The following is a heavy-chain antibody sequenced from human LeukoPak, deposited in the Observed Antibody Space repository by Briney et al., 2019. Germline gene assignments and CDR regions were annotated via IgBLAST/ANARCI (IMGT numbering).Heavy chain of an antibody. CDR1: GFAFSRQD. CDR3: AKDARRSSGWYFFDH. Sequence: GGSLRLSCAASGFAFSRQDMGWVRQAPGKGLEWVSAISDSGDRTYYVDSVKGRFTISRDNSKNTLYLQMNSLRADDTAIYYCAKDARRSSGWYFFDHWGQGILVTVSS. J-gene: IGHJ4*02. CDR2: ISDSGDRT. V-gene: IGHV3-23*01. D-gene: IGHD6-19*01.